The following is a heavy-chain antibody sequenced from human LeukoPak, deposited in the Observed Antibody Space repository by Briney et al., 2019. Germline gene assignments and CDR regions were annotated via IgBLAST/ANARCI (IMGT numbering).Heavy chain of an antibody. CDR1: GFTFSTSW. CDR3: ARVIAARPGDYFDY. D-gene: IGHD6-6*01. J-gene: IGHJ4*02. CDR2: IKEDGSEK. Sequence: GGSLRLSCAAPGFTFSTSWMSWVRQAPGKGLEWVANIKEDGSEKYYVDSVKGRFIISKDNAKNSVYLQMNSLRVEDTAVYYCARVIAARPGDYFDYWGQGSLVTVSS. V-gene: IGHV3-7*01.